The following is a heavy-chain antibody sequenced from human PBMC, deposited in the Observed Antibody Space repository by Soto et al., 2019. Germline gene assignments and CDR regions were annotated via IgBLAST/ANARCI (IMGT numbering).Heavy chain of an antibody. V-gene: IGHV5-10-1*03. CDR1: GYSFTTYW. D-gene: IGHD1-7*01. Sequence: DVQLAQSGAEVKKPGESLRITCEASGYSFTTYWISWVRQMPGKGLEWMGAIDPRDSYTKYSPSFQGYVTISVDKSISTAYLQWNSLKASDTAIYYCAREKSDLELFNWLDPWGQGTLVTVSS. CDR2: IDPRDSYT. J-gene: IGHJ5*02. CDR3: AREKSDLELFNWLDP.